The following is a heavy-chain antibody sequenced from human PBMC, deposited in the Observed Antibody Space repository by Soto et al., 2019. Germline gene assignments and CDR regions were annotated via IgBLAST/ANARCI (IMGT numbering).Heavy chain of an antibody. V-gene: IGHV4-31*03. CDR1: GGSISSGGYY. D-gene: IGHD2-2*01. Sequence: QVQLQESGPGLVKPSQTLSLTCTVSGGSISSGGYYWSWIRQHPGKGLEWIGYIYYSGSTYYNPSLKSRVTISVDTSKNQFSLKLSSVTAADTAVYYCARADRLGYCISTSCPQFDYWGQGTLVTVSS. CDR2: IYYSGST. CDR3: ARADRLGYCISTSCPQFDY. J-gene: IGHJ4*02.